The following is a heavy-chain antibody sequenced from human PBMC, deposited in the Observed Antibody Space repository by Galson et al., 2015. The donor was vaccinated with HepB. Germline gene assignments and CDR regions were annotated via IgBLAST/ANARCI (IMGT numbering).Heavy chain of an antibody. D-gene: IGHD2-15*01. V-gene: IGHV3-49*04. J-gene: IGHJ3*02. CDR2: IRSNTYGGTA. Sequence: SLRLSCATSGFHFGDYVVSCVRQAPGKGLEWVGFIRSNTYGGTAEYAASVKGRFTISRDDSKSIAYLQMSSLKTEDTAVYYCTRGHCGGGNCYEDALDIWGQGTMVTVSS. CDR3: TRGHCGGGNCYEDALDI. CDR1: GFHFGDYV.